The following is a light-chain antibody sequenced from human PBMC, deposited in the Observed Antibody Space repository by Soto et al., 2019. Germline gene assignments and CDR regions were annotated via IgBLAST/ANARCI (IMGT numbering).Light chain of an antibody. CDR2: GAS. CDR3: QQYSSSPLT. J-gene: IGKJ4*02. CDR1: QSVSSRY. Sequence: EIVGSQSPALLSLSPGERATLACRASQSVSSRYLAWYQQKPGQAPRLLIYGASSRATGIPDRFSGSESGTEFTLTISSLEPEDIAVYYCQQYSSSPLTFGEGTKVDIK. V-gene: IGKV3-20*01.